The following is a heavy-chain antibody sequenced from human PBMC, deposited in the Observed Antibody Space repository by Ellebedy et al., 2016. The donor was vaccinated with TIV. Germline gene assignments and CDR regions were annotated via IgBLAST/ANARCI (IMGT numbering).Heavy chain of an antibody. V-gene: IGHV3-23*01. CDR3: GRERWGLGGY. CDR2: ISGSGGST. D-gene: IGHD7-27*01. Sequence: GESLKISCAASGFTFSSYAMSWVRQAPGKGLEWVSAISGSGGSTYYADSVKGRLTISRDNAEDTLYLQMDSLRVEDTAVYYCGRERWGLGGYWGQGTLVTVSS. J-gene: IGHJ4*02. CDR1: GFTFSSYA.